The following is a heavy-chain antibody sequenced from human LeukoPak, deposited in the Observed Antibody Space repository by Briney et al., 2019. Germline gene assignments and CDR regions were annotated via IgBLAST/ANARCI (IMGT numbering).Heavy chain of an antibody. CDR2: INHSGST. CDR1: GGSFSGYY. Sequence: SETLSLTCAVYGGSFSGYYWSWIRQPPGKGLEWIGEINHSGSTNYNPSLKSRVTISVDTSKNQFSLKLSSVTAADTAVYYCARDKEVYSSGWYNVFDYWGQGTLVTVSS. V-gene: IGHV4-34*01. CDR3: ARDKEVYSSGWYNVFDY. D-gene: IGHD6-19*01. J-gene: IGHJ4*02.